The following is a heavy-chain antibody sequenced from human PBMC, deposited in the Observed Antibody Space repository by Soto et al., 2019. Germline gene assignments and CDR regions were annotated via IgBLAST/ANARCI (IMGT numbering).Heavy chain of an antibody. J-gene: IGHJ6*02. CDR1: GYTFTSYY. CDR3: ARGADYYYYGMDV. CDR2: INPSGGST. Sequence: ASVKVSCKASGYTFTSYYMHWVRQAPGQGLEWMGIINPSGGSTSYAQKFQGRVTMTRDTSISTAYMELSRLRSDDTAVYYCARGADYYYYGMDVWGQGTTVTVSS. V-gene: IGHV1-46*01.